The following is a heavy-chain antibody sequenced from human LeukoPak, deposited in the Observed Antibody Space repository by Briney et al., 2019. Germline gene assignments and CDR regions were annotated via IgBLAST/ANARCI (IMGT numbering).Heavy chain of an antibody. CDR2: ISYDGSNK. CDR3: ARGGSSSWYSWFDP. J-gene: IGHJ5*02. D-gene: IGHD6-13*01. Sequence: GRSLRLSCAASGFTFSSYGMHWVRQAPGKGLEWVAVISYDGSNKYYADSVKGRFTISRDNSKNTLYLQMNSLRAEDTAVYYCARGGSSSWYSWFDPWGQGTLVTVSS. V-gene: IGHV3-30*03. CDR1: GFTFSSYG.